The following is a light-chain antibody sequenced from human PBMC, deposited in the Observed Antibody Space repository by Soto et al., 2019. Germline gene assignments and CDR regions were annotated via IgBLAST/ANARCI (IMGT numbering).Light chain of an antibody. J-gene: IGLJ1*01. CDR1: SSDVGGYNF. CDR2: EVN. V-gene: IGLV2-8*01. Sequence: QSALTQPPSASGSPGQSVTISCTGTSSDVGGYNFVSWYQHHPGKAPKLIIYEVNKRPSGVPNRFSGSKSGNTASLTVSGLQAEDEAAYYCNSYAGSNIYVFGTGTKLTVL. CDR3: NSYAGSNIYV.